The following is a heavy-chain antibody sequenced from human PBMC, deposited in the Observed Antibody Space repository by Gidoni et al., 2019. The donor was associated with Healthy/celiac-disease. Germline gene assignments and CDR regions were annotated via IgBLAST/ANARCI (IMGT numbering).Heavy chain of an antibody. D-gene: IGHD1-26*01. J-gene: IGHJ5*02. Sequence: QLQLQESGPGLVKPSETLSLICPVSGGSISSSSYYWGWIRQPPGKGLEWIGSIYYSGSTYYNPSLKSRVTISVDTSKNQFSLKLSSVTAADTAVYYCARHVGRARTQDWFDPWGQGTLVTVSS. V-gene: IGHV4-39*01. CDR2: IYYSGST. CDR1: GGSISSSSYY. CDR3: ARHVGRARTQDWFDP.